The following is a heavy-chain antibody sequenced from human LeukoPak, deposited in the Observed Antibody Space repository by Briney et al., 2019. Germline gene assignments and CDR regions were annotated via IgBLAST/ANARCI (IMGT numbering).Heavy chain of an antibody. V-gene: IGHV1-46*01. Sequence: ASVKVSCKASGYTFTSYYMHWVRQAPGQGLEWMGIINPSGGSTSYAQKFQGRVTMTRDTSTSTVYMELSSLRSEDTAVYYCARVAAPGTLISFYYYGMDVWGQGTTVTVSS. CDR2: INPSGGST. J-gene: IGHJ6*02. CDR1: GYTFTSYY. CDR3: ARVAAPGTLISFYYYGMDV. D-gene: IGHD1-14*01.